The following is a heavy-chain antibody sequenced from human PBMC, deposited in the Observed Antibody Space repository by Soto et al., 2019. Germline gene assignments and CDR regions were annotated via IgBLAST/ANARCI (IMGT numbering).Heavy chain of an antibody. V-gene: IGHV4-4*02. CDR2: IYRSGST. CDR3: ARTVRSYSWSYFDD. D-gene: IGHD4-4*01. J-gene: IGHJ4*02. Sequence: NPSETLSLTCAVSGSSLTTTHWWSWVRESPGKGLEWIGEIYRSGSTKYNPSLKSRVSMSLDKSKNEFSLNLKSVTAADTAVYYCARTVRSYSWSYFDDWGQGTLVTVSS. CDR1: GSSLTTTHW.